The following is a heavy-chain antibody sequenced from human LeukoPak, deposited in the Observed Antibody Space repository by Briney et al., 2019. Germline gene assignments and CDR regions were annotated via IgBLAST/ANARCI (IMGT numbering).Heavy chain of an antibody. J-gene: IGHJ4*02. V-gene: IGHV3-23*01. Sequence: GGTLRLSCAASGFTFSNYGLSWVRQAPGKGLEWVSGITGGGGSTYYADSVKGRFTISRDNSKNTLYLQMNSLRAEDTAIYYCARDERLLSFLKWGQGTLVTVSS. CDR1: GFTFSNYG. CDR3: ARDERLLSFLK. CDR2: ITGGGGST. D-gene: IGHD3-3*01.